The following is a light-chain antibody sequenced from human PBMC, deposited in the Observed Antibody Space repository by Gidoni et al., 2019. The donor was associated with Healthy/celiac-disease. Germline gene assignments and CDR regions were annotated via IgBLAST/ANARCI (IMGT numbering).Light chain of an antibody. J-gene: IGKJ1*01. CDR3: QQYGSSPWT. CDR1: QSVSSSD. V-gene: IGKV3-20*01. CDR2: GAS. Sequence: EIVLTQSPGTLSLCPGERATLSCRASQSVSSSDVAWYQQKPGQAPRLLIYGASSRATCIPDRFSGSGSGTDFTLTISRLEPEDFAVYYCQQYGSSPWTFGQGTKVEIK.